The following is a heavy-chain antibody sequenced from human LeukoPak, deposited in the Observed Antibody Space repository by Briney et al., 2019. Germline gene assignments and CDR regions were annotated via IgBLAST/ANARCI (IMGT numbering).Heavy chain of an antibody. CDR3: ASSLLGSGYLSY. D-gene: IGHD3-3*01. Sequence: GGSLRLSCAASGFTFSSYEMNWVRQAPGKGLEWVSYISSSGSTIYYADSVKGRFTISRDNAKNSLYLQMNSLRAEDTAVYYCASSLLGSGYLSYWGQGTLVTVSS. V-gene: IGHV3-48*03. CDR1: GFTFSSYE. J-gene: IGHJ4*02. CDR2: ISSSGSTI.